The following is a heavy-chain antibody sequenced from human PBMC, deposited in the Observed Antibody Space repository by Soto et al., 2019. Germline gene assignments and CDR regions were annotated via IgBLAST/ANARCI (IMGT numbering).Heavy chain of an antibody. Sequence: SETLSLTCTVSGGSISRGSYYWGWIRQPPGKGLEWIGSIYYSGSTYYNPSLKSRVTISVDTSKNQFSLKLSSVTAADTAVYYCARISYGDYVWWFDPWGQGTLVTVSS. V-gene: IGHV4-39*07. CDR1: GGSISRGSYY. CDR3: ARISYGDYVWWFDP. CDR2: IYYSGST. J-gene: IGHJ5*02. D-gene: IGHD4-17*01.